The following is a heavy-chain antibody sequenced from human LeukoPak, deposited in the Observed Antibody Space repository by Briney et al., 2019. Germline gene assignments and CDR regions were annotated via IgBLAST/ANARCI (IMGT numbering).Heavy chain of an antibody. D-gene: IGHD3-3*01. Sequence: ASVKVSCKASGYTFTGYYMHWVRQAPGQGLEWMGWINPNSGGTNYAQKFQGRVTMTRDTSISTAYMELSRLRSDDTAVYYCARDRDYDFWSGYPWFDPWGQGTLVTVSS. V-gene: IGHV1-2*02. CDR1: GYTFTGYY. J-gene: IGHJ5*02. CDR2: INPNSGGT. CDR3: ARDRDYDFWSGYPWFDP.